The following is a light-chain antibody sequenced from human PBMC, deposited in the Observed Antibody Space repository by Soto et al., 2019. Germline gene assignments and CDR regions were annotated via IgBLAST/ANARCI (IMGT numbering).Light chain of an antibody. J-gene: IGKJ4*01. CDR2: LGS. V-gene: IGKV2-28*01. Sequence: DIVMTQSPLSLPVTPGEPASISCRSSQSLLHSVGYNHLDWFVQRPGQYPQLLIYLGSSRASGVPDRFSGSESRTDFTLKISRVEAEDVGVYYCMQALQAPLTFGGGTKGDIK. CDR1: QSLLHSVGYNH. CDR3: MQALQAPLT.